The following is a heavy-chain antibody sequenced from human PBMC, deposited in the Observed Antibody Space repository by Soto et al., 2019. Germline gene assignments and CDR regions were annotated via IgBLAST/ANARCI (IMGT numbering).Heavy chain of an antibody. CDR3: TTGIYYDILTGYHNVAY. J-gene: IGHJ4*02. Sequence: GGSLRLSCVASGFNLSDPWMTWVRQAAGKGLEWVGRIKSKTDGGTADYAAPVKGRATISRDDSKNTVYLQMNSLKTEDTAVYYCTTGIYYDILTGYHNVAYWGQGALVTVSS. V-gene: IGHV3-15*01. D-gene: IGHD3-9*01. CDR2: IKSKTDGGTA. CDR1: GFNLSDPW.